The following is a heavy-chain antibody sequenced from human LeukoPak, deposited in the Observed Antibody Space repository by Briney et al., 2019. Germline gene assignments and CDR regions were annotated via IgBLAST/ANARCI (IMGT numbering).Heavy chain of an antibody. V-gene: IGHV1-2*02. D-gene: IGHD6-19*01. J-gene: IGHJ5*02. CDR1: GGTFSNYA. CDR3: ASLSSGWYSNWFDP. Sequence: ASVKVSCKASGGTFSNYAISWVRQAPGQGLEWMGWINPNSGGTNYAQKFQGRVTMTRDTSISTAYMELSRLRSDDTAVYYCASLSSGWYSNWFDPWGQGTLVTVSS. CDR2: INPNSGGT.